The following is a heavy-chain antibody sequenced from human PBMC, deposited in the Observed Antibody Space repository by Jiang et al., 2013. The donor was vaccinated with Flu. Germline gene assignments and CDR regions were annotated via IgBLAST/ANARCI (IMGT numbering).Heavy chain of an antibody. D-gene: IGHD6-19*01. J-gene: IGHJ4*02. CDR1: GGTFSSYA. Sequence: GAEVKKPGSSVKVSCKASGGTFSSYAISWVRQAPGQGLEWMGRIIPILGIANYAQKFQGRVTITADKSTSTAYMELSSLRSEDTAVYYCARERSEQWLVPTLSYWGQGTLVTVSS. CDR3: ARERSEQWLVPTLSY. V-gene: IGHV1-69*04. CDR2: IIPILGIA.